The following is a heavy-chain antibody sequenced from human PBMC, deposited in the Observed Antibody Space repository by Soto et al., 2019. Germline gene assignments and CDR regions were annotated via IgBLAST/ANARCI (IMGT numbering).Heavy chain of an antibody. Sequence: QVQLQESGPGLVKPSGTLSLTCAVSGGSISSSNWWSWVRQPPGKGLEWIGEIYHSGSTNYNPSLKSRLTISVDNPKNQFSLRLSSVTAADTAVYYCASQGGPHDWFDPWGQGTLVTVSS. CDR2: IYHSGST. J-gene: IGHJ5*02. CDR1: GGSISSSNW. CDR3: ASQGGPHDWFDP. V-gene: IGHV4-4*02.